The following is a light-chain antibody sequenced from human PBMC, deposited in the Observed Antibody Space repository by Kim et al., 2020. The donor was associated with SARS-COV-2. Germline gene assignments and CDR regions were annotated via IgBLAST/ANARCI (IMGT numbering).Light chain of an antibody. CDR3: QQYKSVSLLT. J-gene: IGKJ4*01. V-gene: IGKV1-5*03. CDR2: KAS. CDR1: QSVSSW. Sequence: ASLGDGVPLPCRASQSVSSWLAWYQQKPGKAPKLLIYKASSLESGVPSRFRGSGSGTEFTLTLSSLQPHDFATYYCQQYKSVSLLTFGGGTKLEI.